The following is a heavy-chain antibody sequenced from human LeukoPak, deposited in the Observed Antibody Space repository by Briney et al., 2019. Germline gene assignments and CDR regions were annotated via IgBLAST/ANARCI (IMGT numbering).Heavy chain of an antibody. CDR2: IYLSDSDN. CDR3: ARHLPLCSSTSCYTSWFDP. CDR1: GYNFASHW. D-gene: IGHD2-2*02. Sequence: GESLKISCTSSGYNFASHWLGWVRPMPGKGLGWVGMIYLSDSDNRYSPFFGGLVTISADHSLNSAYLHWSNLKASDTAMYYCARHLPLCSSTSCYTSWFDPWGQGTLVTVSS. J-gene: IGHJ5*02. V-gene: IGHV5-51*01.